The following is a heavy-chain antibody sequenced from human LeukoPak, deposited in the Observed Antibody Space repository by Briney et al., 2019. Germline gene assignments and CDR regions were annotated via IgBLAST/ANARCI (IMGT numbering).Heavy chain of an antibody. CDR1: GFTFSSYA. CDR3: ARSNYYDSRSWGFDI. D-gene: IGHD3-22*01. V-gene: IGHV3-30*04. Sequence: PGRSLRRSCAASGFTFSSYAMHWVRQAPGKGLEWVTIISYDGTNKYYADSVKGRFTISRDNSKNTLFLQMNSLRAEDTAVYYCARSNYYDSRSWGFDIWGQGTMVTVSS. CDR2: ISYDGTNK. J-gene: IGHJ3*02.